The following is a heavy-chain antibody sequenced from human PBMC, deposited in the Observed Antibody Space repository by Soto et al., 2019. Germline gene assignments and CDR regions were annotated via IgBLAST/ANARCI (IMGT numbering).Heavy chain of an antibody. CDR1: GFSFSSYS. CDR2: ITSSSLYI. Sequence: GGSLRLSCAASGFSFSSYSMPWLRQAPGKGLERVSSITSSSLYIYYADSVKGRFTISRDNAKNSLYLQMNSLRAEDTAVYYCAALPGSTGPFSWGQGTLVTVSS. J-gene: IGHJ1*01. D-gene: IGHD6-25*01. V-gene: IGHV3-21*01. CDR3: AALPGSTGPFS.